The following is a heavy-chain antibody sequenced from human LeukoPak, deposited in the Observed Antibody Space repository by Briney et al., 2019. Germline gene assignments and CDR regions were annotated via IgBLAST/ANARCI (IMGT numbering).Heavy chain of an antibody. D-gene: IGHD6-19*01. CDR3: ARDYSSGWYYFDY. V-gene: IGHV3-53*01. Sequence: GGSLRLPCAASGFTFSSKYRRWVRQAPGKGLEWVSVIYSGGSTYYADSVKGRFTISRDNSKNTLYLQMNSLRAEDTAVYYCARDYSSGWYYFDYWGQGTLVTVSS. CDR2: IYSGGST. J-gene: IGHJ4*02. CDR1: GFTFSSKY.